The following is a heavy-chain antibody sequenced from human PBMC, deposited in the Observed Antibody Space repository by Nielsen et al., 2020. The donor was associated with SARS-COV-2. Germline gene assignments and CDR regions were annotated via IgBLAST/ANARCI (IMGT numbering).Heavy chain of an antibody. V-gene: IGHV4-59*13. CDR1: GGSISPYY. CDR2: IYYSGST. CDR3: ARRIGGWFDP. D-gene: IGHD1-26*01. J-gene: IGHJ5*02. Sequence: SETLSLTCTVSGGSISPYYWNWIRQPPGKGLEWIGYIYYSGSTNYNPSLKSRVTISVHTSKNQFSLKLSSVIAADTAVYYCARRIGGWFDPWGQGTLVTVSS.